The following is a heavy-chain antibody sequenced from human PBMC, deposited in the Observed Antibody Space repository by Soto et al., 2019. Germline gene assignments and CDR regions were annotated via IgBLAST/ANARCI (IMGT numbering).Heavy chain of an antibody. CDR2: ISASGSST. V-gene: IGHV3-23*01. Sequence: EVQLLESGGGVVQPGGSLRLSCAASGFTFSTYAMHWVRQAPGKGLEWVSAISASGSSTYYASSVKGRFTISRDNSKNTVYLPMNSLRADDTAVYYCALIGPLDYWGQGTLVTVAS. CDR3: ALIGPLDY. J-gene: IGHJ4*02. D-gene: IGHD3-16*02. CDR1: GFTFSTYA.